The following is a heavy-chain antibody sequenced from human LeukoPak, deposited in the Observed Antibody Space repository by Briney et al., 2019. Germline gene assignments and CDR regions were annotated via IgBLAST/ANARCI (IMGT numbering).Heavy chain of an antibody. CDR3: AREFTVVGGVVNAFDI. CDR1: GDSVSSNSAA. Sequence: SQTFSLTCAISGDSVSSNSAAWNWIRQSPSRGLEWLGRTSYRSKWYRDYAVSVKSRITVNPDTSKNQFSLQLNSVTPEDTAVYYCAREFTVVGGVVNAFDIWGQGTMVTVSS. J-gene: IGHJ3*02. V-gene: IGHV6-1*01. CDR2: TSYRSKWYR. D-gene: IGHD3-10*01.